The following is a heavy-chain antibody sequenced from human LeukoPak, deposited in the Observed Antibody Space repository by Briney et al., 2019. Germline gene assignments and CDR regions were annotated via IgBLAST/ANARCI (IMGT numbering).Heavy chain of an antibody. CDR2: IKQDGSEK. J-gene: IGHJ4*02. V-gene: IGHV3-7*01. D-gene: IGHD6-13*01. Sequence: GGSLRLSCAASGFTFSSYWISWVRQVPGKGLEWVANIKQDGSEKYYVDSVKGRFTISRDNAKNSLYLQMNSLRAEDTAVYYCARDSSSWWATFDYWGQGTLVTVSS. CDR1: GFTFSSYW. CDR3: ARDSSSWWATFDY.